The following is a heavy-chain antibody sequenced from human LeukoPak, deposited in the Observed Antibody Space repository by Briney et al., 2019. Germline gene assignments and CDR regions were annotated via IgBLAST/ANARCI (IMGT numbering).Heavy chain of an antibody. J-gene: IGHJ1*01. CDR2: TNSGGTST. Sequence: PGGSLTLSCATSGFPFSDFSMSWVRQAPGKGLEWISSTNSGGTSTYYAGSVKGRFTISRDNSQKTLDLQMSSLRVEDTAVYYCANQSYARSLGEGGPGTLVSVSS. CDR3: ANQSYARSLGE. CDR1: GFPFSDFS. D-gene: IGHD2-8*01. V-gene: IGHV3-23*01.